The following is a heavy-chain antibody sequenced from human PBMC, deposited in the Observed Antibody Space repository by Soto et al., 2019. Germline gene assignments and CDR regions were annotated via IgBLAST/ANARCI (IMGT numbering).Heavy chain of an antibody. CDR1: GFTFSSYA. D-gene: IGHD2-15*01. J-gene: IGHJ6*02. CDR3: ARGLYCSGGSCFYYYYYGMDV. V-gene: IGHV3-30-3*01. CDR2: ISYDGSNK. Sequence: QVQLVESGGGVVQPGRSLRLSCAASGFTFSSYAMHWVRQAPGKGLEWVAVISYDGSNKYYADSVKGRFTISRDNSKNTLYLQMNSLRAEDTAVYYCARGLYCSGGSCFYYYYYGMDVWGQGTTVTVSS.